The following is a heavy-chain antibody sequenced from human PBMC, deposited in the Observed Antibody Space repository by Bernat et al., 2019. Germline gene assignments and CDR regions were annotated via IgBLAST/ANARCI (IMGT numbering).Heavy chain of an antibody. Sequence: QVQLVESGGGVVQPGRSLRLSCAASGFTFSSYGMHWVRQAPGKGLEWVAVISYDGSNKYYADSVKGRFTISRDNSKNTLYLQMNSLRAEDTAVYYCARDLTPIAVAGTDYWGQGTLVTVSS. V-gene: IGHV3-30*05. CDR3: ARDLTPIAVAGTDY. D-gene: IGHD6-19*01. J-gene: IGHJ4*02. CDR1: GFTFSSYG. CDR2: ISYDGSNK.